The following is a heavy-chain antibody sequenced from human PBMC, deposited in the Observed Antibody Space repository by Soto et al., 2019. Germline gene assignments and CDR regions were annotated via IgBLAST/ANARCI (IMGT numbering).Heavy chain of an antibody. CDR2: IYYSGGT. D-gene: IGHD4-17*01. J-gene: IGHJ3*02. CDR3: ARVRHGDGDAFDI. CDR1: GGSISSYY. Sequence: SETLSLTCTVSGGSISSYYWSWIRQPPGKGLEWIGYIYYSGGTNYNPSLKSRVIISVDTSKNQFSLTLSSVSAADTAVYYCARVRHGDGDAFDIWGQGTMVTVSS. V-gene: IGHV4-59*01.